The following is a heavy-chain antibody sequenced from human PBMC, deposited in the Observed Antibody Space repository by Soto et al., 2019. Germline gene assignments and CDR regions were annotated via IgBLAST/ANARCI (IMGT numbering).Heavy chain of an antibody. CDR2: ISGYNGNT. J-gene: IGHJ6*02. V-gene: IGHV1-18*01. Sequence: QVQVVQSGDEVKKPGASVKVSCKASGYTFTNYGFSWVRQAPGQGLEWMGWISGYNGNTKYAEKFQGRVTMTTDTSXXTVHMELRSLRSDDTAVYYCAREGQAPYYYYGMDVWGQGTAVTVSS. CDR1: GYTFTNYG. CDR3: AREGQAPYYYYGMDV.